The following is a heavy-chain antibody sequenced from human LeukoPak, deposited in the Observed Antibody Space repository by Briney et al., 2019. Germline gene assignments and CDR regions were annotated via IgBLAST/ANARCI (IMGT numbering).Heavy chain of an antibody. V-gene: IGHV3-74*01. CDR3: ARGGAFHAFDI. CDR1: GFTFGSYW. Sequence: GGSLRLSCAASGFTFGSYWMYWVRQAPEKGPVCISRVNNDGTGTIYADSVKGRFTISRDNAKNTVFLQLSSLRTEDTAVYYCARGGAFHAFDIWGQGTMVTVPS. CDR2: VNNDGTGT. J-gene: IGHJ3*02.